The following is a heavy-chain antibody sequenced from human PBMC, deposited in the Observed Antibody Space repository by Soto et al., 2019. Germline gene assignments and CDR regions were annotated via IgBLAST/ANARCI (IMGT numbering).Heavy chain of an antibody. V-gene: IGHV3-21*01. CDR2: ISSSSSYI. Sequence: GGSLRLSCAASGFTFSSYSMNWVRQAPGKGLEWVSSISSSSSYIYYADSVKGRFTISRDNAKNSLYLQMNSLRAEDTAVYYCARDLLTSSYGMDAWGQGTTVTVSS. CDR3: ARDLLTSSYGMDA. J-gene: IGHJ6*02. D-gene: IGHD3-9*01. CDR1: GFTFSSYS.